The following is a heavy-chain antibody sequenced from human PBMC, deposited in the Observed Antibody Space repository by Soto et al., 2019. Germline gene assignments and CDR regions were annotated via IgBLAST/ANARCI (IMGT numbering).Heavy chain of an antibody. D-gene: IGHD3-22*01. CDR1: GYRFTSYW. CDR3: ERRFDSSGYYPDY. Sequence: PGESLKISCQGSGYRFTSYWIAWVRQMPGKGLECVGIIYPDDSDIKYSPSFQGQVTISDNRSNIPAYLTWRSLKASDNALYFCERRFDSSGYYPDYGRQRRHVTVSS. V-gene: IGHV5-51*01. J-gene: IGHJ4*02. CDR2: IYPDDSDI.